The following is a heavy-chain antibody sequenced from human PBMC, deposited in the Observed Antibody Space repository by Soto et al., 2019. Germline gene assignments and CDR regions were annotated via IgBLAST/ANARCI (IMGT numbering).Heavy chain of an antibody. Sequence: EVQLLQSGGGLVHPGGSLRLSCAASGFIFSTSDMSWVRQSPGKGLEWVSSLSGRGGGTYYAGSVKGRFTIFRDISKDTLYLQMNSLGAEDTAVYYCAMGGISSTGLIYWGQGTLVPVSS. CDR3: AMGGISSTGLIY. J-gene: IGHJ4*02. CDR2: LSGRGGGT. V-gene: IGHV3-23*01. CDR1: GFIFSTSD. D-gene: IGHD6-13*01.